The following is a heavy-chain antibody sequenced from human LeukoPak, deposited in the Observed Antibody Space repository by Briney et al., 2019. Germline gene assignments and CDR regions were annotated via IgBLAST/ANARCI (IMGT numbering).Heavy chain of an antibody. V-gene: IGHV1-2*02. Sequence: ASVKVSCKASGYTFTGYYMHWVRQAPGQGLEWMGWINPNSGGTNYAQKFQGRVTMTRDTSISTAYMGLSRLRSDDTAVYYCARERMAGSSSSFYYYYYGMDVWGQGTTVTVSS. D-gene: IGHD6-19*01. J-gene: IGHJ6*02. CDR2: INPNSGGT. CDR3: ARERMAGSSSSFYYYYYGMDV. CDR1: GYTFTGYY.